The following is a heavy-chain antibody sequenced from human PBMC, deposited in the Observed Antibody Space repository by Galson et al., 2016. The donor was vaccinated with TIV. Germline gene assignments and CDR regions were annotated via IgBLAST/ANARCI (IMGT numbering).Heavy chain of an antibody. CDR2: ISGHSGNT. V-gene: IGHV1-18*04. D-gene: IGHD3-22*01. J-gene: IGHJ6*02. CDR3: ARGRGSMTMILVVDYYYGMDV. Sequence: SVKVSCKASGYTFSYYGISWVRRAPGQGLEWMGRISGHSGNTDYARKFQGRLVMTTDTSTGTAFMEVRSLTSDDTAVYYCARGRGSMTMILVVDYYYGMDVWGQGTTVTVSS. CDR1: GYTFSYYG.